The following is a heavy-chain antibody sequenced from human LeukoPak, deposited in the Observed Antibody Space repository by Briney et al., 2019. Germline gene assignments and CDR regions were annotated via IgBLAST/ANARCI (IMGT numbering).Heavy chain of an antibody. CDR1: GYTSTDYY. CDR3: ARDAVTMIVVANLFDY. CDR2: INPNSGGT. V-gene: IGHV1-2*02. J-gene: IGHJ4*02. D-gene: IGHD3-22*01. Sequence: ASVKVSCKASGYTSTDYYIHWVRQAPGQGLEWMGWINPNSGGTNYAQKFQGRVTMTRDTSISTAYMELSRLRSDDTAVYYCARDAVTMIVVANLFDYWGQGTLVTVSS.